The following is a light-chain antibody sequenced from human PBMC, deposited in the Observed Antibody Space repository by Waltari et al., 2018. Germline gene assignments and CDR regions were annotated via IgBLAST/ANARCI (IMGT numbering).Light chain of an antibody. V-gene: IGLV1-44*01. J-gene: IGLJ3*02. CDR1: SSNVGNNV. CDR3: ASWDDSPNGRWV. CDR2: RND. Sequence: QSVLTQPPSASGAPGQRVTISCSGSSSNVGNNVVNWYQQIPGTAPKLLIYRNDRLPSGVPDRFSGSKSGTSASLAISGLQSEDEGDYYCASWDDSPNGRWVFGGGTKLTVL.